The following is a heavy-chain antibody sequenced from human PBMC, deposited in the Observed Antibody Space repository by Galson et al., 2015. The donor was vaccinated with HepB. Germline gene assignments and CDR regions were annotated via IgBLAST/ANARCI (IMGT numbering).Heavy chain of an antibody. CDR2: ISTYNGNT. D-gene: IGHD5-24*01. CDR1: GYTFTTYG. V-gene: IGHV1-18*01. Sequence: SVKVSCKASGYTFTTYGINWLRQAPGQGLEWMGRISTYNGNTNYPQKFQGRVTMTTDTSTNTAYMELRSLRSDDGAIYYCARGGMATRGGPTFDYWGQGTLVTVSS. J-gene: IGHJ4*02. CDR3: ARGGMATRGGPTFDY.